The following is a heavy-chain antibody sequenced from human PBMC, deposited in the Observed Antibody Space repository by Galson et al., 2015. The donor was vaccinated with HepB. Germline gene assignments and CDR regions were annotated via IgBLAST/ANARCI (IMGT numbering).Heavy chain of an antibody. CDR1: RYTFTSYY. CDR3: ARTDYVGNYFDY. Sequence: SVKVSCKASRYTFTSYYMHWVRQAPGQGLEWMGIINPSGGSTSYAQKFQGRVTMTRDTSTSTVYMELSSLRSEDTAVYYCARTDYVGNYFDYWGQGTLVTVSS. V-gene: IGHV1-46*01. J-gene: IGHJ4*02. D-gene: IGHD4-17*01. CDR2: INPSGGST.